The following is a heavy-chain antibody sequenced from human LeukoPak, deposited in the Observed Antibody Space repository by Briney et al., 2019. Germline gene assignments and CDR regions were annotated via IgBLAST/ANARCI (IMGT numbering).Heavy chain of an antibody. D-gene: IGHD1-26*01. Sequence: PSETLSLTCTVSGDSMGNDYWSWIRQSAGRGLEWIGRISTSGSTDYNPSLRSRVTMSMDTSRNHFSLTVTSMTAADTAVYYCARNELRSYGLVHYWGQGTLVTVSS. J-gene: IGHJ4*02. V-gene: IGHV4-4*07. CDR3: ARNELRSYGLVHY. CDR2: ISTSGST. CDR1: GDSMGNDY.